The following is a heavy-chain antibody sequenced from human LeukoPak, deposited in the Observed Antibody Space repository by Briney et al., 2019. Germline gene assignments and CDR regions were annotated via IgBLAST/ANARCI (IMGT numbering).Heavy chain of an antibody. V-gene: IGHV4-39*01. CDR3: ARHGIDNYDAGAYSNWFDP. D-gene: IGHD3-16*01. J-gene: IGHJ5*01. Sequence: SETLSLTCSVYGDSMSSSSFYWGWIRQPPGKGPEWIASIYYSGNTFYNPSLKSRVTIPVDKFRNRFSLKLASVTAADTAVYYCARHGIDNYDAGAYSNWFDPWGQGTLVTVSS. CDR2: IYYSGNT. CDR1: GDSMSSSSFY.